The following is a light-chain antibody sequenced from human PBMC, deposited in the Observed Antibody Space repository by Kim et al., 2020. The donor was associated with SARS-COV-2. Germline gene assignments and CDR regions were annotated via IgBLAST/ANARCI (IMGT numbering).Light chain of an antibody. Sequence: SYELTQPPSVSVSPGQTASITCSGDKLGDKYACWYQQKPGQSPVLVIYQDTKRPSGIPERFSGSNFGNTATLTISGTQAMDEADYYCQTWDGTTYVFGTGTKVTVL. CDR3: QTWDGTTYV. CDR2: QDT. J-gene: IGLJ1*01. V-gene: IGLV3-1*01. CDR1: KLGDKY.